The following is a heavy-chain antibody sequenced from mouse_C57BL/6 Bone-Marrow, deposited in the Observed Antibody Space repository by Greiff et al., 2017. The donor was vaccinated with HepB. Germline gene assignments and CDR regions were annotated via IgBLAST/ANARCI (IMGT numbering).Heavy chain of an antibody. CDR1: GYTFTSYW. D-gene: IGHD2-12*01. CDR2: IDAADSYT. V-gene: IGHV1-50*01. J-gene: IGHJ3*01. CDR3: ARDRYDGDGFAY. Sequence: VQLQQSGAELVKPGASVKLSCKASGYTFTSYWMPWVKQRPGQGLEWVGEIDAADSYTNYKQKFKGKATLTIDTSSSTPYMQLSSLTSEDSAVYYCARDRYDGDGFAYGGQGNLVTVTA.